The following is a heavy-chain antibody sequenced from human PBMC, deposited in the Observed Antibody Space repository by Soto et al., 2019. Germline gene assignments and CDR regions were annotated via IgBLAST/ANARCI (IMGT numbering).Heavy chain of an antibody. CDR2: IDTSSTKI. Sequence: GESLKISCAASGYTFSDYYMSWIRQAPGKGLEWISYIDTSSTKIYYADSVKGRFTISRDNAKNSLYLEMNSLRDEDTAVYYCASHYDMWSGYLAPVDYWGQGTLVTVSS. D-gene: IGHD3-3*01. CDR1: GYTFSDYY. J-gene: IGHJ4*02. CDR3: ASHYDMWSGYLAPVDY. V-gene: IGHV3-11*01.